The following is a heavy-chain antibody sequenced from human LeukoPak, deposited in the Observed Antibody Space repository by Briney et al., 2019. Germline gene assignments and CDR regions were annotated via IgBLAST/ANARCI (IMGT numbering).Heavy chain of an antibody. CDR1: GFTFSSYS. J-gene: IGHJ4*02. V-gene: IGHV3-21*01. D-gene: IGHD6-19*01. CDR3: ARDMPVASGVDY. Sequence: GGSLRLSCAASGFTFSSYSMNWVRQAPGKGLEWVSSISSSSSYIYYADSVKGRFTISRDNAKNSLYLQMSSLRAEDTAVYYCARDMPVASGVDYWGQGTLVTVSS. CDR2: ISSSSSYI.